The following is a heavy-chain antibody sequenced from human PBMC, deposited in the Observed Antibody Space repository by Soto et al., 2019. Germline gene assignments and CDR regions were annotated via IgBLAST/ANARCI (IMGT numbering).Heavy chain of an antibody. J-gene: IGHJ6*02. V-gene: IGHV3-23*01. CDR2: ISGSGGST. CDR1: GYTFSSYA. D-gene: IGHD6-13*01. Sequence: PGGSLRLSXAASGYTFSSYAMSWVRQAPGKGLEWVSAISGSGGSTYYADSVKGRFTISRDNSKNTLYLQMNSLGAEDTAVYYCAKLAPDSSSWYYFGMDVWGQGTTVTVSS. CDR3: AKLAPDSSSWYYFGMDV.